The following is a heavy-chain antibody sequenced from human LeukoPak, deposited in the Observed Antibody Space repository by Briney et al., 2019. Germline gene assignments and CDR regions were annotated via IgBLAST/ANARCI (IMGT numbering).Heavy chain of an antibody. CDR2: TRNKANSYTT. Sequence: PGGSLRLSCAASGFTFSDHYMDWVRQAPGKGLEWVGRTRNKANSYTTEYAASVKGRFTISRDDSKNSLYLQMNSLETEDTAVYYCARGEGYSGYDSPEYYYYGMDVWGQGTTVTVSS. V-gene: IGHV3-72*01. J-gene: IGHJ6*02. CDR1: GFTFSDHY. D-gene: IGHD5-12*01. CDR3: ARGEGYSGYDSPEYYYYGMDV.